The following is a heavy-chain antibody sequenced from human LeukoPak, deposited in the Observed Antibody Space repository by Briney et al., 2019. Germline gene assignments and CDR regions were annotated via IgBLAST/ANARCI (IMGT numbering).Heavy chain of an antibody. CDR3: AKLIGSDYFDY. V-gene: IGHV4-38-2*01. CDR1: DYSISSGYY. Sequence: SETLSLTCAVSDYSISSGYYWGWIRQPPGKGLEWIGCIYHSGNTYYNPSLKNRLAMSIDTSKNQFSLELSSVTAADTAVYYCAKLIGSDYFDYWGQGILVTVSS. J-gene: IGHJ4*02. D-gene: IGHD1-1*01. CDR2: IYHSGNT.